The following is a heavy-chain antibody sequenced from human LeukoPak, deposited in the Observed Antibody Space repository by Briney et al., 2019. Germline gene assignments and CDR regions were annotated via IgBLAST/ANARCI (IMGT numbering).Heavy chain of an antibody. Sequence: ASVKVSCKASGYTFTSYGISWVRQAPGQGLEWMGWISAYNGNTNYAQKFQGRVTMTTDTSTSTAYMELRSLRSDDTAVYYCARDFYGSGDYEPFDYWGQGTLVTVSS. V-gene: IGHV1-18*01. CDR3: ARDFYGSGDYEPFDY. CDR2: ISAYNGNT. D-gene: IGHD4-17*01. CDR1: GYTFTSYG. J-gene: IGHJ4*02.